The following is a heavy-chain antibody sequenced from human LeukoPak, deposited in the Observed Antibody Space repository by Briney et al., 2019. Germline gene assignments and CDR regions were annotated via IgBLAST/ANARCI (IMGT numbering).Heavy chain of an antibody. V-gene: IGHV3-23*01. CDR3: ARGGSSSWYGS. CDR1: GFTFSSYA. Sequence: GGSLRPSCAASGFTFSSYAMSWVRQAPGKGLEWVSAISGSGGSTYYADSVKGRFTISRDNSKNTLYLQMNSLRAEDTAVYYCARGGSSSWYGSWGQGTLVTVSP. CDR2: ISGSGGST. J-gene: IGHJ5*01. D-gene: IGHD6-13*01.